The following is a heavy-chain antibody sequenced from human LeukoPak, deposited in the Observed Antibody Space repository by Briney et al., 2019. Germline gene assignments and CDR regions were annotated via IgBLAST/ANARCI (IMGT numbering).Heavy chain of an antibody. D-gene: IGHD5-18*01. CDR2: INPSGGST. V-gene: IGHV1-46*01. Sequence: GASVKVSCKASGYTFTSYYMHWVRQAPGQGLEWMGIINPSGGSTSYAQKFQGRVTMTRDTSTSTVYMELSSLRSEDTAVYYCARDPTPPIQLWLPNEYYFDYWGQGTLVTVSS. CDR3: ARDPTPPIQLWLPNEYYFDY. J-gene: IGHJ4*02. CDR1: GYTFTSYY.